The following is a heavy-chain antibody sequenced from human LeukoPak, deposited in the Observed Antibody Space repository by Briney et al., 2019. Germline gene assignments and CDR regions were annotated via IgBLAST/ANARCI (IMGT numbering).Heavy chain of an antibody. J-gene: IGHJ4*02. CDR3: ARDEDYGIFVNVDY. D-gene: IGHD4-17*01. CDR2: NNTYNGNT. V-gene: IGHV1-18*01. Sequence: ASVKDSCKASGCIHVLYGISWVRQPPGKGPDGMGWNNTYNGNTKYAEKFKGRVTMTTGTPTSTAYMELRSLRSDDTAVYYCARDEDYGIFVNVDYWGQGTLVTVSS. CDR1: GCIHVLYG.